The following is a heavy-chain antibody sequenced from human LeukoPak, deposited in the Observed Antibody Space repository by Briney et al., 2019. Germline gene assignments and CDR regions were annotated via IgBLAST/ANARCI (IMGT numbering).Heavy chain of an antibody. CDR1: GGSISSGSYY. D-gene: IGHD1-26*01. CDR3: ARDSSGSPPYYYYGMDV. V-gene: IGHV4-61*02. Sequence: SQTLSHTCTVSGGSISSGSYYWSWIRQPAGKGLEWIGRIYTSGSTNYNPSLKSRVTISVDTSKNQFSLKLSSVTAADTAVYYCARDSSGSPPYYYYGMDVWGQGTTVTVSS. J-gene: IGHJ6*02. CDR2: IYTSGST.